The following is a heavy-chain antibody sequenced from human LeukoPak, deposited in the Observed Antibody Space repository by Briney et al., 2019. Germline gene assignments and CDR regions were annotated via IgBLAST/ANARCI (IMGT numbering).Heavy chain of an antibody. Sequence: SVKVSCKASVDTFSINTYSWVRQAPGQGLEWMGRIVPMFEEAVYAQKFQGRVTITADKSTSTAYLELSSPRSEDTAIYYCARSYGGNWDLDYWAKGTRVTVFS. D-gene: IGHD4-23*01. CDR2: IVPMFEEA. J-gene: IGHJ4*02. CDR3: ARSYGGNWDLDY. CDR1: VDTFSINT. V-gene: IGHV1-69*02.